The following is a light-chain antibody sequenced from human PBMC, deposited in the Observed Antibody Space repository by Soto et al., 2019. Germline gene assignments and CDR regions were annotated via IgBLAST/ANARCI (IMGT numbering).Light chain of an antibody. V-gene: IGKV3-15*01. Sequence: EILMTQSPATLSASPGERATLSCRASQSVSSNLAWYQQKPGQAPRPLIYGASTRATGIPARFSGSGSGKEFILTSSSLQSEDLAVYYCQQYSNWWTFGQGTKVETK. CDR1: QSVSSN. J-gene: IGKJ1*01. CDR3: QQYSNWWT. CDR2: GAS.